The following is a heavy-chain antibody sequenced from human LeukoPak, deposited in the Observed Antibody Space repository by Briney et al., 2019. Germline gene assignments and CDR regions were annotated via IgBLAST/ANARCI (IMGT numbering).Heavy chain of an antibody. J-gene: IGHJ5*02. V-gene: IGHV4-38-2*02. Sequence: PSETLSLTCTVSGYSLSSGYYWAWIRQTPGKGLEWIGSIYHSGNTYCSPSLKSRVTLSVDTSKNQFSLKLRSVTAADTAVYYCATSRRQVAARNWFDPWGQGTLVTVSS. CDR3: ATSRRQVAARNWFDP. CDR1: GYSLSSGYY. CDR2: IYHSGNT. D-gene: IGHD6-25*01.